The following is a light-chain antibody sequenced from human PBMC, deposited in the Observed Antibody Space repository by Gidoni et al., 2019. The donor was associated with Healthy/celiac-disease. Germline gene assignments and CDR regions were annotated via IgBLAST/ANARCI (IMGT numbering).Light chain of an antibody. CDR3: SSYAGSNNFVV. CDR1: SSDVGGYNY. V-gene: IGLV2-8*01. J-gene: IGLJ2*01. CDR2: EVS. Sequence: QPALTQPPSASGSPGQSVTISCTGTSSDVGGYNYVSWYQQHPGKAPKLMIYEVSKQPSGVPDRFSGSKSGNTASLTVSGLQAEDEADYYCSSYAGSNNFVVFGGGTKLTVL.